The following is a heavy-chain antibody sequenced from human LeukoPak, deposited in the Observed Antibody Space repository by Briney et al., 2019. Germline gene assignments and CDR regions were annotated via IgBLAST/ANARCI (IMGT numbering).Heavy chain of an antibody. J-gene: IGHJ6*03. CDR3: GRMGTNYDILTGYYRADYMDV. CDR2: ITISSSYA. Sequence: GGSLRLSCEASGFTFSTYNMNWVRQAPGKRLECVSSITISSSYAFYADSVKGRFTISRDNAKSSLYLQMNNLRAEDTAVYYCGRMGTNYDILTGYYRADYMDVWGKGTTVTISS. CDR1: GFTFSTYN. V-gene: IGHV3-21*01. D-gene: IGHD3-9*01.